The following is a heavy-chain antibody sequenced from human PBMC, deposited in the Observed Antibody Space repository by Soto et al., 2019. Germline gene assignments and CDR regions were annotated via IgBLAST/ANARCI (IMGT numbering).Heavy chain of an antibody. D-gene: IGHD2-2*01. CDR3: ARGSGTSRDYFDY. Sequence: EVQLVESGGGLVQPGGSLRLSCAASGFTFSSYSMNWVRQAPGKGLEWVSVISSSSSAIYYVDSVKGRFTISRDNAKNSLYLQMNSLRAEDTAVYYCARGSGTSRDYFDYWGQGTLVTVSS. CDR2: ISSSSSAI. V-gene: IGHV3-48*01. J-gene: IGHJ4*02. CDR1: GFTFSSYS.